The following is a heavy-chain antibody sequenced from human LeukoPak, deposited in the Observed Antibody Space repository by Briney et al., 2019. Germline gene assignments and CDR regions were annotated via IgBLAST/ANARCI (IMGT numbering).Heavy chain of an antibody. V-gene: IGHV3-7*04. Sequence: SGGSLRLSCAASGFTFSSYWMTWVRQAPGKGLEWEANIKEDGSEIYYVDSVKGRFTISRDNAKNSLYLQMNSLRVEDTAVYYCARGVYDWGYWGQGTLVTVSS. CDR3: ARGVYDWGY. J-gene: IGHJ4*02. D-gene: IGHD3-16*01. CDR1: GFTFSSYW. CDR2: IKEDGSEI.